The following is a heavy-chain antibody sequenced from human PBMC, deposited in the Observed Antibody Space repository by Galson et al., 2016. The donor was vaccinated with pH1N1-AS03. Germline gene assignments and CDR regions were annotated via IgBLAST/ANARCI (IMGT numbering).Heavy chain of an antibody. CDR3: ARGLYDIWTGYLVDPFAY. Sequence: ETLSLTCTVSGGSMDSHNWSWIRQSPGKGLECIACIHCGGNPHPSLKSRLLVSLDTPKNQLSLKLRSVNAPDTAVYYCARGLYDIWTGYLVDPFAYWGQGALVTVSS. CDR1: GGSMDSHN. J-gene: IGHJ4*02. D-gene: IGHD3-9*01. V-gene: IGHV4-59*11. CDR2: IHCGG.